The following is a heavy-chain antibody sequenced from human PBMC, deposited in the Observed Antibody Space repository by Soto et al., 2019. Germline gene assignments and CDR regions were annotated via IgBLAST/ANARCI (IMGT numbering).Heavy chain of an antibody. CDR2: IYYSGST. D-gene: IGHD4-17*01. V-gene: IGHV4-59*08. CDR1: GGSISSYY. CDR3: ARSTTYYYYYYMAV. Sequence: PSETLSLTCTVSGGSISSYYWSWIRQPPGKGLEWIGYIYYSGSTNYNPSLKSRVTISVDTSKNQFSLKLSSVTAADTAVYYCARSTTYYYYYYMAVWGKGTTVTVSS. J-gene: IGHJ6*03.